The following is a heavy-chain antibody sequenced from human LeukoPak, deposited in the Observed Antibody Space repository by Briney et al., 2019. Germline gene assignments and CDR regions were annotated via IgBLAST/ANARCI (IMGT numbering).Heavy chain of an antibody. Sequence: GGSLRLSCAASGFTFSSYDMHWVRQAPGKGLEWVAVIWYDGSNTYYADSVKGRFTISRDNSRNTLYLQMNSLRAADTAVYYCATFYGDYVDSWGQGTLVTVSS. CDR2: IWYDGSNT. CDR1: GFTFSSYD. CDR3: ATFYGDYVDS. V-gene: IGHV3-33*01. D-gene: IGHD4-17*01. J-gene: IGHJ4*02.